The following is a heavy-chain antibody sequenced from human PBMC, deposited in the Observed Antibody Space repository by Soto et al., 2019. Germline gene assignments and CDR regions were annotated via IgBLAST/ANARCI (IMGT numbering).Heavy chain of an antibody. D-gene: IGHD3-9*01. Sequence: PGVSLRLSCSASGFTFQNHVIHWFRQAPGKGLEYVSAIGANGDATYADSVKGRFSISRDNSKNSLFLQMTNVTFEDTATYFCVNVDWSSVDCWGQGDLVGVSS. CDR2: IGANGDAT. CDR3: VNVDWSSVDC. V-gene: IGHV3-64D*06. J-gene: IGHJ4*02. CDR1: GFTFQNHV.